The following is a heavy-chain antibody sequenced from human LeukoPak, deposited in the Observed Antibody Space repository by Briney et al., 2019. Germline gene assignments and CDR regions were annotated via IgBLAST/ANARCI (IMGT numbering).Heavy chain of an antibody. Sequence: GGSLRLSCAASGFTFSSYAMSWVRQAPGKGLEWVANIKQDGSEKYYVDSVKGRFTISRDNAKNSLYLQMNSLRAEDTAVYYCARDQLLRGEVYWGQGTLVTVSS. J-gene: IGHJ4*02. D-gene: IGHD3-16*01. CDR1: GFTFSSYA. V-gene: IGHV3-7*01. CDR3: ARDQLLRGEVY. CDR2: IKQDGSEK.